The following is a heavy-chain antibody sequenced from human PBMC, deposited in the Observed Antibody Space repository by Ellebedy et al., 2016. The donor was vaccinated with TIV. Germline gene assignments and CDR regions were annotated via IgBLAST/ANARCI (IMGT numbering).Heavy chain of an antibody. D-gene: IGHD4-17*01. J-gene: IGHJ4*02. CDR3: ARDMSYGDYDY. CDR2: IYSGGST. CDR1: GFAFSGYW. V-gene: IGHV3-53*01. Sequence: PGGSLRLSCAASGFAFSGYWMHWVRQAPGKGLEWVSVIYSGGSTYYADSVKGRFTISRDNSKNTLYLQMNSLRAEDTAVYYCARDMSYGDYDYWGQGTLVTVSS.